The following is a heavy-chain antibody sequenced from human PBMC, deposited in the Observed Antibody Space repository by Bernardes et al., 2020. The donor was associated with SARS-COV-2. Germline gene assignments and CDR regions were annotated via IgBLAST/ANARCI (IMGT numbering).Heavy chain of an antibody. CDR3: ARDRVTPGGYFDY. CDR1: GGSISSSNW. D-gene: IGHD2-21*02. Sequence: SETLSLTCAVSGGSISSSNWWSWVRQPPGKGLEWIGEIYHSGSTNYNPSLKSRVTISVDKSKNQFSLKLSSVTAADTAVYYCARDRVTPGGYFDYWGQGTLVTVSS. V-gene: IGHV4-4*02. J-gene: IGHJ4*02. CDR2: IYHSGST.